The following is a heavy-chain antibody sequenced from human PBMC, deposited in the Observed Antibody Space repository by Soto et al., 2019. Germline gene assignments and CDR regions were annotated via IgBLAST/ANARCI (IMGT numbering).Heavy chain of an antibody. J-gene: IGHJ5*02. CDR3: ATYILTGYYKGWFDP. V-gene: IGHV1-69*13. CDR1: GGTFSSYA. CDR2: IIPIFGTA. Sequence: SVKVSCKASGGTFSSYAISWVRQAPGQGLEWMGGIIPIFGTANYAQKFQGRVTITADESTSTAYMELSSLRSEDTAVYYCATYILTGYYKGWFDPWGQGTLVTVSS. D-gene: IGHD3-9*01.